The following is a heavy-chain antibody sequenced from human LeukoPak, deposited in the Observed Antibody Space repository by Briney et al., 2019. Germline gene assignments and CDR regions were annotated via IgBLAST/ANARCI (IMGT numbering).Heavy chain of an antibody. CDR1: GGSFRGYY. CDR3: ARETPLERWFDP. Sequence: PSETLSLTCAVYGGSFRGYYWSWVRQPPGKGLEWSGEINHSGSTNYKPSLTSRVTISVDTSKNQFSLKLSSVTAADTAVYSCARETPLERWFDPWGQGTVVTVSS. CDR2: INHSGST. D-gene: IGHD1-1*01. V-gene: IGHV4-34*01. J-gene: IGHJ5*02.